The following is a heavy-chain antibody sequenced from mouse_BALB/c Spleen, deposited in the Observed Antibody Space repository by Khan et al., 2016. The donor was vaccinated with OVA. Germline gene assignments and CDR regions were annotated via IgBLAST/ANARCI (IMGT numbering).Heavy chain of an antibody. J-gene: IGHJ3*01. CDR3: ARSGYVGFAY. Sequence: EVQLQQSGPELEKPGDSMKISCKASGYSSTDYTMNWVKQSHGKNLEWIGLINPYNGVSNYNQKFKGKATLTVDKSSSTAYMEILSLTSEDSAVYYCARSGYVGFAYWGQGTLVTVSA. D-gene: IGHD1-2*01. CDR1: GYSSTDYT. CDR2: INPYNGVS. V-gene: IGHV1-26*01.